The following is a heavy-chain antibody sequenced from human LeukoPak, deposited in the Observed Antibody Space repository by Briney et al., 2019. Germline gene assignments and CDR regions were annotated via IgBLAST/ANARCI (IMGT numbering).Heavy chain of an antibody. Sequence: PGGSLRLSCAASGFSFSSYEMNWVRQAPGKGLEWVSYISNSGSTIYYADSVRGRFTISRDNARNSLSLQMNSLTAEDTAVYYCARAGVAGTVYFDYWGQGTLVTVSS. D-gene: IGHD6-19*01. J-gene: IGHJ4*02. CDR2: ISNSGSTI. CDR3: ARAGVAGTVYFDY. V-gene: IGHV3-48*03. CDR1: GFSFSSYE.